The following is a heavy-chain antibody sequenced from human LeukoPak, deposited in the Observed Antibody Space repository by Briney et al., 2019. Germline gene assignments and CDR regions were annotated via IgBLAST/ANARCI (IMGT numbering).Heavy chain of an antibody. J-gene: IGHJ5*02. CDR2: IYTGGST. Sequence: GPEWIGLIYTGGSTNYNPSLKSRVTISIDTSKNQFSLRLNSVTAADTAVYYCARDFFPRGQGTLVTVSS. CDR3: ARDFFP. V-gene: IGHV4-61*02. D-gene: IGHD3-3*01.